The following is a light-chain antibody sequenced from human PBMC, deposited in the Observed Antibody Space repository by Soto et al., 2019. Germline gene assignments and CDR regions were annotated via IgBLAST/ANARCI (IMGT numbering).Light chain of an antibody. CDR2: EVS. J-gene: IGLJ1*01. V-gene: IGLV2-14*01. Sequence: QSALAQPPSASVSGSPGQSITISCTGTSSDVGGYNYVSWYQQHPGKAPKLMIYEVSNRPSGVSNRFSGSKSGNTASLTISGLQAEDEADYYCSSYTSSSTSPYVFGTGTKVTVL. CDR1: SSDVGGYNY. CDR3: SSYTSSSTSPYV.